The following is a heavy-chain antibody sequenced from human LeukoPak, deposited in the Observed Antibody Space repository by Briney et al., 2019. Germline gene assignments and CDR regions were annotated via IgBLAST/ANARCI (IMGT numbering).Heavy chain of an antibody. J-gene: IGHJ4*02. D-gene: IGHD6-13*01. CDR3: ARESHFLDSSSWVDY. CDR1: GYTFTGYY. V-gene: IGHV1-2*04. CDR2: IHPNSGGT. Sequence: ASVKVSCKASGYTFTGYYIHWVRQAPGQGLEWMGRIHPNSGGTNYAQKFQAWVTMTRDTSISTAYMELSRLRSDDTAVYYCARESHFLDSSSWVDYWGQGTLVTVSS.